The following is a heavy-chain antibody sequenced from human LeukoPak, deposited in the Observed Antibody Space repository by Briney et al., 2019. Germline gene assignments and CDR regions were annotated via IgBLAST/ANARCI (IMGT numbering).Heavy chain of an antibody. Sequence: TSETLSLTCAVYGGSFSGYYWSWIRQPPGKGLEWIGEINHSGSTNYNPSLKSRVTISVDTSKNQFSLKLSSVTAADTAVYYCFIAAAGKAYWGQGTLVTVSS. CDR2: INHSGST. CDR1: GGSFSGYY. J-gene: IGHJ4*02. CDR3: FIAAAGKAY. V-gene: IGHV4-34*03. D-gene: IGHD6-13*01.